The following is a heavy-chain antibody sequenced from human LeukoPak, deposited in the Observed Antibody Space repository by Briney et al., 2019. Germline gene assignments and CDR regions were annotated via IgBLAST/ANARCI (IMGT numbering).Heavy chain of an antibody. Sequence: GGSLRLSCAASGFTFRSYAMSWVRQAPGKGLEWVSAISGSGGSTYYADSVKGRFTISRDNSKNTLYLQMNSLRAEDTAVYYCAKDTSQGHCSGGSCSFDYWGQGTLVTVSS. CDR1: GFTFRSYA. CDR2: ISGSGGST. CDR3: AKDTSQGHCSGGSCSFDY. D-gene: IGHD2-15*01. V-gene: IGHV3-23*01. J-gene: IGHJ4*02.